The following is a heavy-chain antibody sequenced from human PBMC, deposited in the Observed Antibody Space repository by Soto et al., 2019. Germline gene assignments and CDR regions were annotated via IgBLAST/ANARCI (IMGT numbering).Heavy chain of an antibody. V-gene: IGHV1-69*02. D-gene: IGHD2-15*01. CDR2: IIPILGIA. CDR3: SCSGGSCYTDY. Sequence: QVQLVQSGAEVKKPGSSVKVSCKASGGTFSSYTISWVRQAPGQGLEWMGRIIPILGIANYAQKFQGRVTITADKSTGTAYMELSSLRSEDTAVYYCSCSGGSCYTDYWGQGTLVTVSS. J-gene: IGHJ4*02. CDR1: GGTFSSYT.